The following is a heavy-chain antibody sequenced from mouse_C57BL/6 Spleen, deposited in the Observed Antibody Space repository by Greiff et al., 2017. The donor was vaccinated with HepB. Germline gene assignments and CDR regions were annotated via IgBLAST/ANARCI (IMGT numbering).Heavy chain of an antibody. V-gene: IGHV5-4*03. Sequence: EVMLVESGGGLVKPGGSLKLSCAASGFTFSSYAMSWVRQTPEKRLEWVATISDGGSYTYYPDNVKGRFTISRDNAKNNLYLQMSHLKSEDTAMYYCARGDGYWGQGTLVTVSA. CDR3: ARGDGY. CDR1: GFTFSSYA. J-gene: IGHJ3*02. CDR2: ISDGGSYT.